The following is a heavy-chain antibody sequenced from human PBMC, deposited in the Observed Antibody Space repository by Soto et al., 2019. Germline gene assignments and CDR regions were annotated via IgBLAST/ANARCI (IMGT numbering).Heavy chain of an antibody. CDR3: AADLPDWGAYAFDY. V-gene: IGHV3-15*07. CDR2: VKSKIDGETI. J-gene: IGHJ4*02. Sequence: PGGSLRLSCAASGFTFSNAWMNWVRQGPGKGLEWVGCVKSKIDGETIDYAAPVKGRFTISRDDSRNTVYLQMNSLSTEDTAMYYCAADLPDWGAYAFDYWGQGALVTVSS. D-gene: IGHD3-16*01. CDR1: GFTFSNAW.